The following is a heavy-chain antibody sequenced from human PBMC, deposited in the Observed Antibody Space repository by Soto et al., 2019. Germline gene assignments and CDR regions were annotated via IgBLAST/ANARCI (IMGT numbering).Heavy chain of an antibody. CDR2: FYPDDSDT. CDR1: GYSFTHYW. CDR3: ASPGAGTPCSRWGCCPGY. J-gene: IGHJ4*02. D-gene: IGHD2-15*01. Sequence: GESLKISCKGSGYSFTHYWIGWVRQMPGKGLEWMGIFYPDDSDTKYSPSFQGQVTFSADKSITPAYLQWSSLKASDTAIYYCASPGAGTPCSRWGCCPGYWGQATQGAFSS. V-gene: IGHV5-51*01.